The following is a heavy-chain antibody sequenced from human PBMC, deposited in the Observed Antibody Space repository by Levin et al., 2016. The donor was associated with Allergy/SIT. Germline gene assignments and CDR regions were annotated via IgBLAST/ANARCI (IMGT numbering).Heavy chain of an antibody. CDR3: APMDLEPTTFDY. CDR2: INPNSGGT. Sequence: WVRQAPGQGLEWMGWINPNSGGTNYAQKFQGRVTMTRDTSISTAYMELSRLRSDDTAVYYCAPMDLEPTTFDYWGQGTLVTVSS. V-gene: IGHV1-2*02. J-gene: IGHJ4*02. D-gene: IGHD3-3*01.